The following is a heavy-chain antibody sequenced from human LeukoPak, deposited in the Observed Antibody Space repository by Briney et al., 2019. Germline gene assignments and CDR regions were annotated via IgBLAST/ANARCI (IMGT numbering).Heavy chain of an antibody. J-gene: IGHJ3*02. Sequence: GRSLRLSCAASGFTFSSYGMHWVRQAPGKGLEWVAVIWYDGSNKYYADSVKGRFTISRDNSKNTLYLQMNSLRAEDTAVYYCARDFYGYSSSWYNAFDIWGQGTMVTVSS. V-gene: IGHV3-33*01. CDR1: GFTFSSYG. D-gene: IGHD6-13*01. CDR2: IWYDGSNK. CDR3: ARDFYGYSSSWYNAFDI.